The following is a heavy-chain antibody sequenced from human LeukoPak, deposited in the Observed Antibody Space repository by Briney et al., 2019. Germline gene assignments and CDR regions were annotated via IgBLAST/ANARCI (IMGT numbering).Heavy chain of an antibody. J-gene: IGHJ4*02. Sequence: ASVKVSCKTSGYTFSNYGVSWVRQAPGQGLEWMGWISADNGNPNHAQKLQGRVTMTTDTSTSTAYMELRSLRSDDTAVYYCARRGYSYGAGDYWGQGTLVTVSS. CDR2: ISADNGNP. V-gene: IGHV1-18*01. CDR3: ARRGYSYGAGDY. CDR1: GYTFSNYG. D-gene: IGHD5-18*01.